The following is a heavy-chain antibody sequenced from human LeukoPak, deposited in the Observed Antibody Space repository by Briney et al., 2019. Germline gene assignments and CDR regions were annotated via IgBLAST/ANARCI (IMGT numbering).Heavy chain of an antibody. D-gene: IGHD1-26*01. Sequence: ASVKVSCKASGYTFTGYYMHWVRQAPGQGLEWMGWINPNSGGTGYAQKFQGRVTMTRNTSISTAYMELSSLRSEDTAVYYCARSSSQWELLRFRFWGQGTLVTVSS. CDR3: ARSSSQWELLRFRF. CDR1: GYTFTGYY. V-gene: IGHV1-2*02. CDR2: INPNSGGT. J-gene: IGHJ4*02.